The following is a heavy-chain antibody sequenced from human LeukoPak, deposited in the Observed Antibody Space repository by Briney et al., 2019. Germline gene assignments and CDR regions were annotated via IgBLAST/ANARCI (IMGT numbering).Heavy chain of an antibody. V-gene: IGHV3-7*05. Sequence: PGGSLRLSCATSGFTFTNYWMSWVRQAPGKGLQWVANIKQDGTQKYYVDSVKGRFTISRDNAKNSLYLQMDSLRAEDTAVYHCAKVIAARPAWGQGTLVTVSS. CDR3: AKVIAARPA. D-gene: IGHD6-6*01. CDR2: IKQDGTQK. CDR1: GFTFTNYW. J-gene: IGHJ5*02.